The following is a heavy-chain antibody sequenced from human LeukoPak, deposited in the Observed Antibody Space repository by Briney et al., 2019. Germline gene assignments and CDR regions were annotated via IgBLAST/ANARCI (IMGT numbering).Heavy chain of an antibody. J-gene: IGHJ4*02. CDR2: IYSGGST. CDR3: ARSLYSSGWLVGY. Sequence: GGSLRLSCAASGFTVSSNYMSWVRQAPGKGLEWVSVIYSGGSTYYADFVKGRFTISRDNSKNTLYLQMNSLRAEDTAVYYCARSLYSSGWLVGYWGQGTLVTVSS. V-gene: IGHV3-53*01. D-gene: IGHD6-19*01. CDR1: GFTVSSNY.